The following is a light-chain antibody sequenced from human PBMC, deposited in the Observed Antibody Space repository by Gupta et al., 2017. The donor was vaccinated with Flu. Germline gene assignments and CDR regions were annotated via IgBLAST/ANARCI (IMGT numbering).Light chain of an antibody. CDR3: QQYGSSPNT. V-gene: IGKV3-20*01. CDR1: QSVSSSY. CDR2: GAS. J-gene: IGKJ4*01. Sequence: EIVLKQSSGTLSLSPGERAILSCRASQSVSSSYLAWYQQKPGQAPRLLIYGASSRATGIPDRFSGSGSGTDFTLTISRLEPEDFAVYYCQQYGSSPNTFGGGTKVEIK.